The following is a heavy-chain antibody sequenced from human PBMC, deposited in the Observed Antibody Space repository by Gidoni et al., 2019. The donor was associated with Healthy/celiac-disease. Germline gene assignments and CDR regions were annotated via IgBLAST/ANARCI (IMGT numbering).Heavy chain of an antibody. Sequence: QVQLVESGGGVVQPGRSLRLSCAASGFTFSSYGMHWVRQAPGQGLEWVAVISYDGSNKYYADSVKGRFTISRDNSKNTLYLQMNSLRAEDTAVYYCAKDETARRKTIIIAARDTKQYYYGMDVWAKGPRSPSP. V-gene: IGHV3-30*18. J-gene: IGHJ6*02. CDR1: GFTFSSYG. CDR3: AKDETARRKTIIIAARDTKQYYYGMDV. D-gene: IGHD6-6*01. CDR2: ISYDGSNK.